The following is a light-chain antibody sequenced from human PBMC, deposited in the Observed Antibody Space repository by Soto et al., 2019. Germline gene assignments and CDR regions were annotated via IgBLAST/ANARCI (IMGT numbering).Light chain of an antibody. Sequence: VLTQAPATLSLSPGERATLSCTASQHVTTTYIAWYQQKFGQAPRLLIYGASTRATGTPDRFTGGGFGTDFTPTISRVEPEDFAVYYCQQYDSSFTFGGGTKVDIK. CDR2: GAS. CDR3: QQYDSSFT. J-gene: IGKJ4*01. V-gene: IGKV3-20*01. CDR1: QHVTTTY.